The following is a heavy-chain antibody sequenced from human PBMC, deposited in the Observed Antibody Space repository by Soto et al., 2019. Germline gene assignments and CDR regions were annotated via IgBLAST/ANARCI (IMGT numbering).Heavy chain of an antibody. V-gene: IGHV1-69*13. Sequence: ASVKVSCKASGGPFSSYAISWVRQAPGQGLEWMGGIIPIFGTANYAQKFQGRVTITADESTSTAYMELSSLRSEDTAVYYCALGVVIRRDYFDYWGQGTLVTVS. CDR1: GGPFSSYA. CDR2: IIPIFGTA. J-gene: IGHJ4*02. CDR3: ALGVVIRRDYFDY. D-gene: IGHD3-3*01.